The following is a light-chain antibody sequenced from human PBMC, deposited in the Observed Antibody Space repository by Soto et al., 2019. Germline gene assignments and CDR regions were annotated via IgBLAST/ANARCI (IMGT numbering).Light chain of an antibody. CDR3: QHRSNWPHT. J-gene: IGKJ5*01. V-gene: IGKV3-11*01. Sequence: WTKNPPTLSLSPGGRATLSCRTSLTLNSCLAWYQQKPGKAPSLLIHDASNRAAGIPARFSGSVSGTEFTLTTASLPSEDFAVYYCQHRSNWPHTSGQG. CDR1: LTLNSC. CDR2: DAS.